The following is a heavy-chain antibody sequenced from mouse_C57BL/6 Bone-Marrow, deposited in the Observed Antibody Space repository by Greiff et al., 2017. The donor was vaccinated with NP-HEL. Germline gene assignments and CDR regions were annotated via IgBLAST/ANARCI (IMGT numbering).Heavy chain of an antibody. CDR2: IYPSDSET. V-gene: IGHV1-61*01. J-gene: IGHJ1*03. CDR3: ARSNYYGRYFDV. Sequence: QVQLKQSGAELVRPGSSVKLSCKASGYTFTSYWMDWVKQRPGQGLEWIGNIYPSDSETHYNQKFKDKATLTVDKSSSTAYMQLSSLTSEDSAVYYCARSNYYGRYFDVWGTGTTVTVSS. D-gene: IGHD1-1*01. CDR1: GYTFTSYW.